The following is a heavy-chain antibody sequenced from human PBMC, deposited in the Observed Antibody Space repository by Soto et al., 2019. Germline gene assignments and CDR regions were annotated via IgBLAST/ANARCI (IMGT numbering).Heavy chain of an antibody. J-gene: IGHJ4*02. CDR1: GAFISSGGYF. CDR2: IYYSGST. Sequence: QVRLQESGPGLVKPSQTLSLTCTVSGAFISSGGYFWNWIRQHPGKGLEWIGYIYYSGSTYYNPSLKSRVTISVDMSKNQFSLKLSSVTAADTAVYYCARGHDYGDYDYWGQGTLVTVSS. D-gene: IGHD4-17*01. V-gene: IGHV4-31*03. CDR3: ARGHDYGDYDY.